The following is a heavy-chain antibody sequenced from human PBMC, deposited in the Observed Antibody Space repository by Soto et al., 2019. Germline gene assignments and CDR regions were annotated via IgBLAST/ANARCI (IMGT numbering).Heavy chain of an antibody. J-gene: IGHJ6*02. V-gene: IGHV4-59*01. D-gene: IGHD2-2*01. Sequence: SETLSLTCTVSGGSISSYYWSWIRQPPGKGLEWIGYIYYSGSTNYNPSLKSRVTISVDTSKNQFPLKLSSVTAADTAVYYCARDGGYCSSTSCRGYYYYYGMDVWGQGTTVTVSS. CDR3: ARDGGYCSSTSCRGYYYYYGMDV. CDR2: IYYSGST. CDR1: GGSISSYY.